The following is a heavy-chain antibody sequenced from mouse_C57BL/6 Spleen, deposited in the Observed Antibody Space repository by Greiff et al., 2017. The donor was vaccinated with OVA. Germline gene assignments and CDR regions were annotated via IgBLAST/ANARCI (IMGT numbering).Heavy chain of an antibody. J-gene: IGHJ1*03. V-gene: IGHV1-55*01. Sequence: QVQLKQPGAELVKPGASVKMSCKASGYTFTSYWITWVKQRLGQGLECIGDIYPGSGSTNYNEKFKSKATLTVDTSSSTAYMQLSSLTSEDSAVYYCARRVDWYFDVWGTGTTVTVSS. CDR1: GYTFTSYW. CDR3: ARRVDWYFDV. D-gene: IGHD1-1*02. CDR2: IYPGSGST.